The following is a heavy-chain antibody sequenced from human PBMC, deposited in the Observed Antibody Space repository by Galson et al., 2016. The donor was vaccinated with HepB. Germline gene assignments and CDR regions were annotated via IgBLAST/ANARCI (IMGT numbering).Heavy chain of an antibody. D-gene: IGHD4-23*01. CDR3: ARVGGNGVLDY. J-gene: IGHJ4*02. V-gene: IGHV3-64*02. CDR2: ISADGGST. Sequence: SLRLSCAASGFTFSRYSMHWVRQAPGKGLEYVSAISADGGSTYYADSVKGRFTISRDNSKNTLYLQMGSLRAEDMAVYYCARVGGNGVLDYWGQGTLVTVSS. CDR1: GFTFSRYS.